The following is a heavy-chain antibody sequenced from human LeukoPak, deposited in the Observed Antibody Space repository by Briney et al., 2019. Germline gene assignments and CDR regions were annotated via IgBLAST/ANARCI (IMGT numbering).Heavy chain of an antibody. D-gene: IGHD3-10*01. J-gene: IGHJ4*02. Sequence: ASVKVSCKASGYTFTSYDINWVRQATGQGLEWMGWMNPNSGNTGYAQKFQGRVTMTRNTSISTAYMELSSLRSEDTAVYYCARDSGHSRSGDYWGQGTLVTVSS. V-gene: IGHV1-8*01. CDR3: ARDSGHSRSGDY. CDR2: MNPNSGNT. CDR1: GYTFTSYD.